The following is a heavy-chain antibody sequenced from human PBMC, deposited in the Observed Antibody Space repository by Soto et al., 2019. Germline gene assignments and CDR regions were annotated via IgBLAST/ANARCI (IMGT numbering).Heavy chain of an antibody. CDR1: GFTFSSYA. D-gene: IGHD3-22*01. CDR3: ARDNPPGTYYYDSSGYQLLF. V-gene: IGHV3-30-3*01. Sequence: GGSLRLSCAASGFTFSSYAMHWVRQAPGKGLEWVAVISYDGSNKYYADSVKGRFTISRDNSKNTLYLQMNSLRAEDTAVYYCARDNPPGTYYYDSSGYQLLFWGQGTLVTVSS. J-gene: IGHJ4*02. CDR2: ISYDGSNK.